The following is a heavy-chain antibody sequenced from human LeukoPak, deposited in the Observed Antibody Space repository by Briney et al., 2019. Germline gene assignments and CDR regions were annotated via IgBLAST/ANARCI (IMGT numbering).Heavy chain of an antibody. D-gene: IGHD6-13*01. CDR3: ARGRGSSWAIKYYYYGMDV. V-gene: IGHV4-34*01. J-gene: IGHJ6*02. Sequence: SETLSLTCAVYGGSFSGYYWSWIRQPPGKGLEWIGEINHSGSTNYNPSLKSRVTISVDTSKNQFSLKLSPVTAADTAVYYCARGRGSSWAIKYYYYGMDVWGQGTTVTVSS. CDR2: INHSGST. CDR1: GGSFSGYY.